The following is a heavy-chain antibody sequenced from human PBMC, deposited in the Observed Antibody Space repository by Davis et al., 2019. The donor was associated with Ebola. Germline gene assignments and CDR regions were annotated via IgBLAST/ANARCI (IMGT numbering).Heavy chain of an antibody. J-gene: IGHJ6*02. CDR3: ARDQYGSGSYYRYYYYGMDV. V-gene: IGHV1-2*02. CDR1: GYTFTGYY. CDR2: INPNSGGT. Sequence: ASVKVSCKASGYTFTGYYMHWVRQAPGQGLEWMGWINPNSGGTNYAQKFQDRVTMTRDTSISTAYMELSRLRSDDTAVYYCARDQYGSGSYYRYYYYGMDVWGQGTTVTVSS. D-gene: IGHD3-10*01.